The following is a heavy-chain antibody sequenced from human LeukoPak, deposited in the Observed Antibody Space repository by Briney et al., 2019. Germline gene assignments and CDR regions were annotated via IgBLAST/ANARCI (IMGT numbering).Heavy chain of an antibody. J-gene: IGHJ4*02. D-gene: IGHD3-22*01. V-gene: IGHV1-3*01. CDR1: GYTFTSYA. Sequence: ASVKVSCKASGYTFTSYAMHWVRQARGQRLEWMGRINAGNGNTKYSQKFQGRVTITRDTSASTAYMELSSLRSEDTAVYYCARGFVSSYYYDSSGYTDYWGQGTLVTVSS. CDR3: ARGFVSSYYYDSSGYTDY. CDR2: INAGNGNT.